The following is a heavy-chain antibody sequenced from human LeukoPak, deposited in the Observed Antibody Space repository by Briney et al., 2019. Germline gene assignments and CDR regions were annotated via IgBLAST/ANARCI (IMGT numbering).Heavy chain of an antibody. D-gene: IGHD3-10*01. Sequence: ASVKVSCKASGYTFTSYGISWVRQAPGQGLEWMGWISAYNGNTNYAQKLQGRVTMTTDTSTSTAYMELSSLRSEDTAVYYCARTYYYGSGSYRHFDYWGQGTLVTVSS. CDR3: ARTYYYGSGSYRHFDY. J-gene: IGHJ4*02. CDR2: ISAYNGNT. CDR1: GYTFTSYG. V-gene: IGHV1-18*01.